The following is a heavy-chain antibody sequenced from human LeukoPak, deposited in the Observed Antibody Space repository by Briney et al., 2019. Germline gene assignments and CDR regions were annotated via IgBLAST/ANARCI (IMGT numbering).Heavy chain of an antibody. Sequence: SETLSLTCTVSVGSISSYYWSWIRQSPGKGLESIGYIYHSGSTNYNPSLKSRVTMSVDTSKNQFSLKLTSVTAADTAVYYCARGKGYLDYWGQGTLVTVSS. CDR2: IYHSGST. V-gene: IGHV4-59*01. D-gene: IGHD3-16*01. J-gene: IGHJ4*02. CDR1: VGSISSYY. CDR3: ARGKGYLDY.